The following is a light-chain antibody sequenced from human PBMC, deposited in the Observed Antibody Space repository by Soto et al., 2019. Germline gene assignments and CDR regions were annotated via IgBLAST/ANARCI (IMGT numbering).Light chain of an antibody. CDR1: QGISSY. V-gene: IGKV1-27*01. J-gene: IGKJ1*01. Sequence: DIQMTQSPSSLSASVGDRVTITCRASQGISSYLAWYQQKPGKVPKVLIYAASTLQSGVPSRLSGSGSGTEFTLTISSLQPEDVATYYCQKYYSAPETFGQGTKVEIK. CDR2: AAS. CDR3: QKYYSAPET.